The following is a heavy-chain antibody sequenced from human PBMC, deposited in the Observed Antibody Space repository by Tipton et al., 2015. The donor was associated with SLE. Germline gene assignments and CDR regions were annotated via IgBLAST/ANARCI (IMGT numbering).Heavy chain of an antibody. CDR1: GGSISSGGYY. Sequence: LRLSCTVSGGSISSGGYYWSWIRQHPGKGLEWIGYIYYSGSTYYNPSLKSRVTMSVDTSKNHFSLKLTSVIAAGTAVYYCARDIEAPGDFLYFDYWGQGILVTVSS. CDR3: ARDIEAPGDFLYFDY. D-gene: IGHD7-27*01. V-gene: IGHV4-31*02. CDR2: IYYSGST. J-gene: IGHJ4*02.